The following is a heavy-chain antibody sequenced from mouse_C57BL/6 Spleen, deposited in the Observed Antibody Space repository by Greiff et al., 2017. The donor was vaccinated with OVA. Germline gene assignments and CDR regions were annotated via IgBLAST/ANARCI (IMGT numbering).Heavy chain of an antibody. D-gene: IGHD1-1*01. CDR1: GFTFSSYA. J-gene: IGHJ2*01. CDR3: TRDRGYGSSYHFDY. V-gene: IGHV5-9-1*02. Sequence: EVQRVESGEGLVKPGGSLKLSCAASGFTFSSYAMSWVRQTPEKRLEWVAYISSGGDYIYYADTVKGRFTISRDNARNTLYLQMSSLKSEDTAMYYCTRDRGYGSSYHFDYWGQGTTLTVSS. CDR2: ISSGGDYI.